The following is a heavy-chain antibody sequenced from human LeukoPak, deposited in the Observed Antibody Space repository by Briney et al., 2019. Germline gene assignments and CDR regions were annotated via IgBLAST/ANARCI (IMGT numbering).Heavy chain of an antibody. V-gene: IGHV3-23*01. CDR3: AKGGGNSLRNYYYHYMDV. Sequence: GGSLRLSCAASGFTFSSYAMSWVRQAPGKGLEWVSAISGSGGSTYYADSVKGRFTISRDNSKNTLYLQMNSLRAEDTAVYYCAKGGGNSLRNYYYHYMDVWGKGTTVTVSS. D-gene: IGHD4-23*01. J-gene: IGHJ6*03. CDR2: ISGSGGST. CDR1: GFTFSSYA.